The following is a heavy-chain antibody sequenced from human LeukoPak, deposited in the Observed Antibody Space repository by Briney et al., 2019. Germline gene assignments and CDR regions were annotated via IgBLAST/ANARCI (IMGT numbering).Heavy chain of an antibody. V-gene: IGHV4-34*01. CDR1: GGSFSDYY. CDR3: GRVYGWGSYNGFDP. D-gene: IGHD3-10*01. J-gene: IGHJ5*02. CDR2: ITHSGST. Sequence: SETLSLTCAVYGGSFSDYYWSWIRQPPGKGLEWIGEITHSGSTNYTPSLKSRLTISVDTSKNQFSLKLSSVTAADTAVYYCGRVYGWGSYNGFDPGGQGALVTVP.